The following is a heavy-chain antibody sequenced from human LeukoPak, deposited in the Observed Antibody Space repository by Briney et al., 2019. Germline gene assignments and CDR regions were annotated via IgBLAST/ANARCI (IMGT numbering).Heavy chain of an antibody. D-gene: IGHD3-10*01. V-gene: IGHV4-39*07. Sequence: SETLSLTCTVSGGSISSSSYYWGWIRQPPGKGLEWIGSIYYSGSTYYNPSLKSRVTISVDTSKNQFSLKLSSVTAADTAVYYCARFSGPHMVRGVITGMDVWGQGTTVTVSS. J-gene: IGHJ6*02. CDR3: ARFSGPHMVRGVITGMDV. CDR1: GGSISSSSYY. CDR2: IYYSGST.